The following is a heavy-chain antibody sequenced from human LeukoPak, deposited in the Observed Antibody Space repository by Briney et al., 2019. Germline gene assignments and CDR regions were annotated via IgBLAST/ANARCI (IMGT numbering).Heavy chain of an antibody. Sequence: PSETLSLTCSVSGGSTSSHYWSWIRQPPGKGLEWIGYIYYSGSTNYNPSLKSRATISVDTSKNQFSLKLSSVTAADTAVYYCARSPYSSSVDYWGQGTLVTVSS. D-gene: IGHD6-13*01. CDR3: ARSPYSSSVDY. J-gene: IGHJ4*02. V-gene: IGHV4-59*11. CDR1: GGSTSSHY. CDR2: IYYSGST.